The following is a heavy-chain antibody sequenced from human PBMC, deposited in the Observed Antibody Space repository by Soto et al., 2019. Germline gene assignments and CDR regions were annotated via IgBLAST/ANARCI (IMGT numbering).Heavy chain of an antibody. CDR3: ARVWQWPNGLDY. CDR2: IAYDGSNK. J-gene: IGHJ4*02. D-gene: IGHD6-19*01. CDR1: GFSFSTNG. V-gene: IGHV3-30*03. Sequence: GGSLRLSCAASGFSFSTNGMHWVRQAPGKGLEWVAVIAYDGSNKYYGDSVKGRFTISRDNPKSTLYLQMTSLRPEDTAVYYCARVWQWPNGLDYWGQGTLVTVSS.